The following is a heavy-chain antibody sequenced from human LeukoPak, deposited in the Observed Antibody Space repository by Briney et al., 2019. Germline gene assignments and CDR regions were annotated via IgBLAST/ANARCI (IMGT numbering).Heavy chain of an antibody. CDR2: MNPNSGNT. CDR3: ARGSPAAKKDYYYYMDV. CDR1: GYTFTSYD. Sequence: ASVKVSCKASGYTFTSYDINWVRQATGQGLEWMGWMNPNSGNTGYAQKFQGRVTMTRNTSISTAYMELSSLRSEDTAVYYCARGSPAAKKDYYYYMDVWGKGTTVTVPS. V-gene: IGHV1-8*01. J-gene: IGHJ6*03. D-gene: IGHD2-2*01.